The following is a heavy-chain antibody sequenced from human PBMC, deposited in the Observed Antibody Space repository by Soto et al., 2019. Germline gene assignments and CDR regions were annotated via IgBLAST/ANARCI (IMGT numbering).Heavy chain of an antibody. Sequence: TSETLSLTCAVSGGSISSGGYSWSWIRQPPGKGLEWIGYIYRSGSTNYNPSLKSRVTISVDTSKNQFSLKLSSVTAADTAVYYCARDPSIVVVTGRLYYYYGMDVWGQGTTVTVSS. CDR3: ARDPSIVVVTGRLYYYYGMDV. V-gene: IGHV4-30-2*01. CDR2: IYRSGST. CDR1: GGSISSGGYS. D-gene: IGHD2-21*02. J-gene: IGHJ6*02.